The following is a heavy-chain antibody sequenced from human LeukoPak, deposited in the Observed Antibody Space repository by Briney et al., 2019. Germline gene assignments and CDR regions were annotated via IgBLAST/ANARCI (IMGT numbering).Heavy chain of an antibody. Sequence: ASVKVSCKVSGYTLTELSMHWVRQAPGKGLEWMGGFDPEDGETIYAQKFQGRVTMTEDTSTDTAYMELSSLSSEDTAVYYCATDEEGDSSPAAFYIWGQGTMITVSS. CDR2: FDPEDGET. CDR3: ATDEEGDSSPAAFYI. V-gene: IGHV1-24*01. D-gene: IGHD1-26*01. CDR1: GYTLTELS. J-gene: IGHJ3*02.